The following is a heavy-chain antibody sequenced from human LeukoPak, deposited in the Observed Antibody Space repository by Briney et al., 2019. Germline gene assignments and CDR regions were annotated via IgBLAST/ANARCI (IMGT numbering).Heavy chain of an antibody. CDR3: AKSYGSGRGLYYYYYMDV. Sequence: GGSLRLSCAASGFTFSSDAMSGVRQAPGKGLEWVSAISGSGGITYYADSVKGRSTISRDNSRNTLYLQMNSLRAEATAVYYCAKSYGSGRGLYYYYYMDVWGKGTTVTVSS. D-gene: IGHD3-10*01. CDR2: ISGSGGIT. V-gene: IGHV3-23*01. CDR1: GFTFSSDA. J-gene: IGHJ6*03.